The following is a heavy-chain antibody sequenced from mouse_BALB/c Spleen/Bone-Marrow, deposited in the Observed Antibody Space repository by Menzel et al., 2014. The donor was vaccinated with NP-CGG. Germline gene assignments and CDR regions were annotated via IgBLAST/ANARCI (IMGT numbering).Heavy chain of an antibody. CDR3: ARTTVVDIYWYFDV. V-gene: IGHV1-14*01. J-gene: IGHJ1*01. CDR2: INPYNDGS. D-gene: IGHD1-1*01. Sequence: VQLQQSGPELVKPGASVKMSCKASGYTFTSYALHWVKQKPGQGLEWIGYINPYNDGSKYNEKFKGKATLTSDKSSSTAYMELSSLTSEDSAVYYCARTTVVDIYWYFDVWGAGTTVTVSS. CDR1: GYTFTSYA.